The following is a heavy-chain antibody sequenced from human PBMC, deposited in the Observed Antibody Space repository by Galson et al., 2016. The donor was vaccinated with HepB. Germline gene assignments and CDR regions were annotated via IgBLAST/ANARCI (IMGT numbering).Heavy chain of an antibody. Sequence: SLRLSCAASDSIVSNAWMNWVRQAPGKGLEWVAHIKSRPDGGTTGYAAPVHGRLTVSREDSGYTVYLQMNRLKAEDTAVYYCTTEVTVFGEVTSFWGQGTMVTVSS. CDR1: DSIVSNAW. CDR2: IKSRPDGGTT. V-gene: IGHV3-15*07. CDR3: TTEVTVFGEVTSF. D-gene: IGHD3-3*01. J-gene: IGHJ3*01.